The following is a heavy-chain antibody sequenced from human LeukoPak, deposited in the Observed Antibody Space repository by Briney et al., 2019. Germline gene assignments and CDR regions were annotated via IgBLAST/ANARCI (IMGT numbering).Heavy chain of an antibody. CDR3: AKDRVGAAAENFDY. CDR2: ISGSGGST. CDR1: GFTFSSYA. V-gene: IGHV3-23*01. D-gene: IGHD6-13*01. Sequence: GGSLRLSCAASGFTFSSYAMSWVRQAPGKGLEWVSAISGSGGSTYYADSVKGRFTISRDNFKNTLYPQMNSLRAEDTAVYYCAKDRVGAAAENFDYWGQGTLVTVSS. J-gene: IGHJ4*02.